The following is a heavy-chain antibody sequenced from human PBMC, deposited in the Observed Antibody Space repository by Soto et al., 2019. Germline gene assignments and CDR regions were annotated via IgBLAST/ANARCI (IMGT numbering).Heavy chain of an antibody. V-gene: IGHV3-13*01. CDR3: ARARVVPAATYYYYYGMDV. CDR1: GFTFSSYD. CDR2: IGTAGDT. J-gene: IGHJ6*02. D-gene: IGHD2-2*01. Sequence: GSLRLSCASSGFTFSSYDMHWVRQATGKGLEWVSAIGTAGDTYYPGSVKGRFTISRENAKNSLYLQMNSLRAEDTAVYYCARARVVPAATYYYYYGMDVWGQGTTVTVSS.